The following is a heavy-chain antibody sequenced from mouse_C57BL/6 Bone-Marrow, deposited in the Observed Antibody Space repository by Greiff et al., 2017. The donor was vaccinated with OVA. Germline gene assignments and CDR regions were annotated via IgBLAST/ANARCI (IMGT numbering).Heavy chain of an antibody. CDR3: TRQDGNFYFDY. D-gene: IGHD2-1*01. V-gene: IGHV6-6*01. CDR2: IRNKANNHAT. J-gene: IGHJ2*01. CDR1: GFTFSDAW. Sequence: EVNLVESGGGLVQPGGSMKLSCAASGFTFSDAWMDWVRQSPEKGLEWVAEIRNKANNHATYYAESVKGRFTISRDDSKSSVYLQMNSLRAEDTGIYYCTRQDGNFYFDYWGQGTTLTVSS.